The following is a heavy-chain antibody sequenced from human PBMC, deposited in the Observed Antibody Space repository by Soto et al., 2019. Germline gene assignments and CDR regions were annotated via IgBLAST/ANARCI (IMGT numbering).Heavy chain of an antibody. CDR1: GGSVSRGSYY. Sequence: PSETPSLTFTVSGGSVSRGSYYWSWIRQPPGKGLEWIGYIYYSGSTNYNPSLKSRVTISVDTSKNQFSLKLSSVTAADTAVYYCARDRAYYYDSSGSRGPFDPWGQGTLVTVSS. J-gene: IGHJ5*02. CDR2: IYYSGST. D-gene: IGHD3-22*01. V-gene: IGHV4-61*01. CDR3: ARDRAYYYDSSGSRGPFDP.